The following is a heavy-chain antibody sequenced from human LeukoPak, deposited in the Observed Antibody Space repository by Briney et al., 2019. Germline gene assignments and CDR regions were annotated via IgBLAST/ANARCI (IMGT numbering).Heavy chain of an antibody. CDR3: AKLSDYYDSSGCSDY. CDR2: ISSSCSYI. CDR1: GFTFSTYN. J-gene: IGHJ4*02. D-gene: IGHD3-22*01. Sequence: PGGTLRLSCAASGFTFSTYNKNWVRQPPGKGLEWVSSISSSCSYIYYADTVKGRFTISRDNAKNSLYLQMSSLRGDDTAVYYCAKLSDYYDSSGCSDYWGQGTLVTVSS. V-gene: IGHV3-21*01.